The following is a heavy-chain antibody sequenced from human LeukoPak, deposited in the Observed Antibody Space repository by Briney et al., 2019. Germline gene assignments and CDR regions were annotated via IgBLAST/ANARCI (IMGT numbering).Heavy chain of an antibody. CDR1: GFTVSSNY. Sequence: GGSLRLSCAASGFTVSSNYMSWVRQAPGKGLVWVSHINTDGSSIRYADSVKGRFTISRDNAKNTLYLQMNSLRVEDTAVYYCARGRIATRTYYYYYMDVWGKGTTVTVSS. CDR3: ARGRIATRTYYYYYMDV. J-gene: IGHJ6*03. D-gene: IGHD6-6*01. CDR2: INTDGSSI. V-gene: IGHV3-74*01.